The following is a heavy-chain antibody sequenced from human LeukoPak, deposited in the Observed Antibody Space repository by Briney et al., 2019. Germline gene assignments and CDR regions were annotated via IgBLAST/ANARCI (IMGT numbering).Heavy chain of an antibody. V-gene: IGHV3-11*04. CDR1: GFTFSDYY. D-gene: IGHD2-15*01. CDR3: ARDLSGGSCYQDY. Sequence: GGSLRLSCAASGFTFSDYYMTWIRQAPGKWLEWVSYISSSGSTKYYADSVKGRLTISRDNAKNSLYLQMNSLRAEDTAVYYCARDLSGGSCYQDYWGQGTLVTVSS. CDR2: ISSSGSTK. J-gene: IGHJ4*02.